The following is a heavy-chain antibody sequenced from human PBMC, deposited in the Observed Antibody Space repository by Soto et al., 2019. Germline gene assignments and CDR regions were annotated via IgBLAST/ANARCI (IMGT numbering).Heavy chain of an antibody. CDR2: VSGSGGNT. Sequence: GGSLRLSCAASGFTFSTYAMSWVRQPPGKGLEWVSGVSGSGGNTYYADSVKGRFTISRDNSKSTLYLQLNSLRAEDTAVYYCAKDTGDGEGNYFDYWGQGTLVTVSS. CDR3: AKDTGDGEGNYFDY. D-gene: IGHD3-10*01. J-gene: IGHJ4*02. V-gene: IGHV3-23*01. CDR1: GFTFSTYA.